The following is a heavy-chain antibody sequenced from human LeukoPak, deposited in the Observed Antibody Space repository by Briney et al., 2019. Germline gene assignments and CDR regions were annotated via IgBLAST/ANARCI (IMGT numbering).Heavy chain of an antibody. V-gene: IGHV4-30-2*03. Sequence: SQTLSLTCTVSGGSISSGGYYWSWIRQPPGKGLEWIGYIYHSGSTYYNPSLKSRVTISVDTSKNQFSLKLSSVTAADTAVYYCARHENAADAFDIWGQGTMVTVSS. J-gene: IGHJ3*02. D-gene: IGHD2-2*01. CDR2: IYHSGST. CDR1: GGSISSGGYY. CDR3: ARHENAADAFDI.